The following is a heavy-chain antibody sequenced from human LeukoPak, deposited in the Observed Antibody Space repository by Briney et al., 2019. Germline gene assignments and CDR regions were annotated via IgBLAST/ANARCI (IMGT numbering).Heavy chain of an antibody. CDR3: ARVDMAAAGIDY. CDR1: GYAFTNYA. CDR2: INAGNSHT. Sequence: ASVKASCKASGYAFTNYAIQWVRQAPGQRLEWMGWINAGNSHTRYSPKFQGRVTIARDTSTSTAYMELRSLRSDDTAVYYCARVDMAAAGIDYWGQGTLVTVSS. J-gene: IGHJ4*02. V-gene: IGHV1-3*01. D-gene: IGHD6-13*01.